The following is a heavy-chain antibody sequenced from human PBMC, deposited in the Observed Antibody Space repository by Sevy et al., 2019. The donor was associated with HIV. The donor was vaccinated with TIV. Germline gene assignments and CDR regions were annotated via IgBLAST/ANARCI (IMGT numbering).Heavy chain of an antibody. D-gene: IGHD1-26*01. Sequence: SETLSLTCTVSGGSITSLYWNWIRQPPGKGLEWIANIYYNGHINYNPSFKSRVTLSLDTSKNQFSLRLSSVTAEDTAMYYCAGENAWGRGYSWGQGTLVTVSS. CDR3: AGENAWGRGYS. V-gene: IGHV4-59*08. CDR1: GGSITSLY. CDR2: IYYNGHI. J-gene: IGHJ4*02.